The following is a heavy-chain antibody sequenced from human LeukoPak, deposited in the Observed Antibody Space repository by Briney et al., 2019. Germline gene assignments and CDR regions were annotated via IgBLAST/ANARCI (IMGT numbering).Heavy chain of an antibody. CDR1: GFTFSSYG. J-gene: IGHJ5*02. CDR2: IWYDGSNK. D-gene: IGHD3-22*01. V-gene: IGHV3-33*01. Sequence: GGSLRLSCAAPGFTFSSYGMHWVRQAPGKGLEWVAVIWYDGSNKYYGDSVKGRFTISRDNAKNSLYLQMNSLRAEDTAVYYCARGIRENYYDSSGYYTSDWFDPWGQGTLVTVSS. CDR3: ARGIRENYYDSSGYYTSDWFDP.